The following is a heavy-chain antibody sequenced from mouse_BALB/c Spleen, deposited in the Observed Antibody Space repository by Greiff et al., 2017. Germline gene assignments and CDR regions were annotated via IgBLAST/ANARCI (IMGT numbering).Heavy chain of an antibody. Sequence: MLVESGGGLVKPGGSLKLSCAASGFTFSSYAMSWVRQTPEKRLEWVASISSGGSTYYPDSVKGRFTISRDNARNILYLQMSSLRSEDTAMYYCARGDNYDLYWYFDVWGAGTTVTVSS. J-gene: IGHJ1*01. CDR3: ARGDNYDLYWYFDV. CDR2: ISSGGST. D-gene: IGHD1-3*01. CDR1: GFTFSSYA. V-gene: IGHV5-6-5*01.